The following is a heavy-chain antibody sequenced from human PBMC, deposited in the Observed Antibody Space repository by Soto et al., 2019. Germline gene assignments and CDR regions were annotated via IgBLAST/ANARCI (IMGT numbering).Heavy chain of an antibody. J-gene: IGHJ5*02. Sequence: SETLSLTCTVSGGAITSRSHYWGWIRQPPGRGLEWIGSIYYTGSTYSNPSLRSRVTMSVDTSKNQFSLKLTSVTAADTAVYYCARLGSAWFDPWGQGTLVTVSS. CDR3: ARLGSAWFDP. CDR2: IYYTGST. CDR1: GGAITSRSHY. V-gene: IGHV4-39*01. D-gene: IGHD6-6*01.